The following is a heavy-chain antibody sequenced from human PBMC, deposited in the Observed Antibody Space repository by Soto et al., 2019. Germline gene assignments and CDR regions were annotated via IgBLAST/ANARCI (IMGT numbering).Heavy chain of an antibody. D-gene: IGHD6-19*01. Sequence: YLFESGGGLVQPGESLRLSCAASGFTFSSYAMNWVRQTPGKGLEWVSTISSSGGSTYYADSVKGRFTISRDNSQNMLYLQMNSLRAEDTAVYFCSKNVAVTVDYGMDVWGQGTTVTVSS. V-gene: IGHV3-23*01. J-gene: IGHJ6*02. CDR1: GFTFSSYA. CDR2: ISSSGGST. CDR3: SKNVAVTVDYGMDV.